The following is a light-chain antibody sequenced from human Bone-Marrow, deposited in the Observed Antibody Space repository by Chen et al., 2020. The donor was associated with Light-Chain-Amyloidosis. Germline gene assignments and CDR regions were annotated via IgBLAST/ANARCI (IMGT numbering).Light chain of an antibody. CDR3: QVWDRSSDRPV. CDR1: NIGSTS. CDR2: DDI. J-gene: IGLJ3*02. V-gene: IGLV3-21*02. Sequence: SYVLTQPSSVSVAPGQTATIACGGNNIGSTSVHWYQQTPGQAPLLVVYDDIDRPSGIPERLSGSNSGNTSTLTISRVEAGEEADYYCQVWDRSSDRPVFGGGTKLTVL.